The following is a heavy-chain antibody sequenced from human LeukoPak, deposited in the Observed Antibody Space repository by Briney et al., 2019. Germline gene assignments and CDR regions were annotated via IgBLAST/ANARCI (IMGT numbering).Heavy chain of an antibody. D-gene: IGHD1-14*01. Sequence: SETLSLTCTVSGGSISSSSYYWGWIRQPPGKGLEWIASIYYSGSTYYNPSLKSRVTISVDTSKNQFSLRLSSVTAADTAVYYCAREISKTGNWFDPWGQGTLVTVSS. J-gene: IGHJ5*02. CDR3: AREISKTGNWFDP. V-gene: IGHV4-39*07. CDR1: GGSISSSSYY. CDR2: IYYSGST.